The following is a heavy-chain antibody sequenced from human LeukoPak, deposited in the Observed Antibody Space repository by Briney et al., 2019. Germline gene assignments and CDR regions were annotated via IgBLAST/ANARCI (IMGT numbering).Heavy chain of an antibody. CDR2: VYNGGST. J-gene: IGHJ4*02. CDR1: GGSIFSYY. V-gene: IGHV4-59*01. D-gene: IGHD2-2*01. CDR3: ARYCSRTNCHPFDY. Sequence: PSETLSLTCTVSGGSIFSYYWSWIRQSPGKGLEWIGYVYNGGSTNYNPSLKSRVTILVDMSKNQFSLRLSSMTAADTAVYYCARYCSRTNCHPFDYWGQGTLVTVSS.